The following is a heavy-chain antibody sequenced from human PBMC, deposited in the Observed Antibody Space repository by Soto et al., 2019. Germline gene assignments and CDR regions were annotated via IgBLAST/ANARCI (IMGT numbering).Heavy chain of an antibody. CDR2: MYHIGDS. CDR1: GASISSYSW. V-gene: IGHV4-4*02. Sequence: PSETLSLTCAVSGASISSYSWWTWVRQPPGKGLEWIGEMYHIGDSNYNPSLRSRVVISTDTSKNQFSLTLTSVTAADTAMYYFACCGHFYKIDKWGQGSLVTGFS. J-gene: IGHJ4*02. D-gene: IGHD2-21*01. CDR3: ACCGHFYKIDK.